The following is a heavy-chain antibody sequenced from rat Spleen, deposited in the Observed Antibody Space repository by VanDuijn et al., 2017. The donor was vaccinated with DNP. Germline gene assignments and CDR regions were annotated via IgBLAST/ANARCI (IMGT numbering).Heavy chain of an antibody. CDR3: TSNPHIRTAAPFDY. CDR2: ISYNGGTP. V-gene: IGHV5-20*01. J-gene: IGHJ2*01. CDR1: GFTFSDYY. D-gene: IGHD3-8*01. Sequence: EVQLVESGGGLVQPGNSLKLSCAASGFTFSDYYMAWVRQAPAKGLEWVATISYNGGTPYYRDSVKGRFSISRDNAKSTLYLQVNSLRSEDTATYYCTSNPHIRTAAPFDYWGQGVMVTVSS.